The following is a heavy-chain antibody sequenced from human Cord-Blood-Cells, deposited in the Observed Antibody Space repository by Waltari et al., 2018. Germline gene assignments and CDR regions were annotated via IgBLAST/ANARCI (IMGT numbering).Heavy chain of an antibody. CDR2: IIPIFGTA. D-gene: IGHD3-16*01. V-gene: IGHV1-69*01. CDR1: GGTFSSYP. CDR3: ARGGEDWGDAFDI. J-gene: IGHJ3*02. Sequence: QVQLVQSGAEVKKPGSSVQVSCKASGGTFSSYPISWVRQAPGQGLEWMGGIIPIFGTANYAQKFQGRVTITASESTSTAYMELSSLRSEDTAVYYCARGGEDWGDAFDIWGQGTMVTVSS.